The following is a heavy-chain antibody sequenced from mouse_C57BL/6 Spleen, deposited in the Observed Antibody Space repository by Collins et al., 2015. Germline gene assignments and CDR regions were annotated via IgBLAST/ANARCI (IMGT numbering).Heavy chain of an antibody. J-gene: IGHJ1*03. Sequence: EVKLEESGGGLVQPGGSMKLSCVASGFTFSDAWMDWVRQSPEKGLEWVAEIRSKANNHATCYAESVKGRFTISRDDSKSSVYLQLNNLRTEDTGIYYCATPSNWDAWYFDVWGTGTTVTVSS. CDR2: IRSKANNHAT. CDR1: GFTFSDAW. V-gene: IGHV6-6*01. CDR3: ATPSNWDAWYFDV. D-gene: IGHD4-1*01.